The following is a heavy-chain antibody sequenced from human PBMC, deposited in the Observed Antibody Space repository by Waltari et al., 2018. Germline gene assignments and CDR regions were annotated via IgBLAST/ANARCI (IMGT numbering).Heavy chain of an antibody. CDR2: IYRGGST. D-gene: IGHD1-26*01. CDR3: ARDPSGSYPGDY. CDR1: GFTVRANY. V-gene: IGHV3-53*01. Sequence: EVQLVESGGGLIQPGGSRRLSRAASGFTVRANYMTWVRQAPGKGLEWLSVIYRGGSTYYADSVKGRFTISRDNSKNTLYLQMNSLRAEDTAVYYCARDPSGSYPGDYWGQGTLVTVSS. J-gene: IGHJ4*02.